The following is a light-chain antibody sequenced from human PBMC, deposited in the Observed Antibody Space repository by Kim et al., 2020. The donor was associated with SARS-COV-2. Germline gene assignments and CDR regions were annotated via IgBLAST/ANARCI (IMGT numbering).Light chain of an antibody. J-gene: IGLJ3*02. Sequence: GQSITVSCTGTSSDVGGYNYVSWYQQHTGKAPKHMIYDVSNRPSGVSNRFSGSKSGNTASLTISGLQAEDEADYYCSSYTSSSTWVFGGGTQLTVL. CDR1: SSDVGGYNY. CDR3: SSYTSSSTWV. CDR2: DVS. V-gene: IGLV2-14*03.